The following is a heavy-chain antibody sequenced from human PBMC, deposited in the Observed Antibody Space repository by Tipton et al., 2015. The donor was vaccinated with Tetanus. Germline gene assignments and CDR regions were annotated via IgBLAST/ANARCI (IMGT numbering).Heavy chain of an antibody. J-gene: IGHJ6*02. V-gene: IGHV4-30-2*01. CDR2: VFRSGSA. CDR3: ARGGRDAYNNPLGAFDV. D-gene: IGHD5-24*01. Sequence: TLSLTCAVSGASISSIYSWSWIRQPPGKGLEWIGYVFRSGSADYNPSLKSRVNISLDRSENQISLMLTSVTAADTAVYYCARGGRDAYNNPLGAFDVWGQGTTVTVSS. CDR1: GASISSIYS.